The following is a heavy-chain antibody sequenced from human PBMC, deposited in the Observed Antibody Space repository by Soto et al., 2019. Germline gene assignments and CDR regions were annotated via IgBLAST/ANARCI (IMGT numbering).Heavy chain of an antibody. J-gene: IGHJ4*02. Sequence: SQTLSLTCAISGDSVSNNSVAWNWVRQSPSRGLEWLGRAYYRSKWHYDYAPSVRSRITINPDTSKNHFSLQLNSVSPEDAAVYYCARTLRGRGVKYFDDWGQGTLVTVSS. CDR2: AYYRSKWHY. CDR3: ARTLRGRGVKYFDD. D-gene: IGHD3-10*01. CDR1: GDSVSNNSVA. V-gene: IGHV6-1*01.